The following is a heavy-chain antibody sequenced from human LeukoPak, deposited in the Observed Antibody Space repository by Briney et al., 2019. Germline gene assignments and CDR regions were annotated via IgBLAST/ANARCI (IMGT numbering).Heavy chain of an antibody. D-gene: IGHD6-13*01. CDR2: IYSGGST. V-gene: IGHV3-53*01. J-gene: IGHJ4*02. Sequence: GGSLRLSCAASGFIVSSNYMSWVRQAPGKGLEWVSTIYSGGSTYYADSVKGRFTISRDNSQNKLYLQMDSLRAEDTAVYYCARAATLAGPFDYWGQGTLVTVSA. CDR3: ARAATLAGPFDY. CDR1: GFIVSSNY.